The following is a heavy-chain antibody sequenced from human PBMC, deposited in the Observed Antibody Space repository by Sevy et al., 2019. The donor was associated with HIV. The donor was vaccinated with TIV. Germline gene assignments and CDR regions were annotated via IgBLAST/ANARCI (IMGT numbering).Heavy chain of an antibody. J-gene: IGHJ5*02. CDR2: IYYSGST. CDR1: GGSISSYY. CDR3: ARVCSSTSCYTGLGWFDP. D-gene: IGHD2-2*02. V-gene: IGHV4-59*01. Sequence: TPSLTCTVSGGSISSYYWSWIRQPPGKGLEWIGYIYYSGSTNYNPSLKSRVTISVDTSKNQFYLKLSSVTAADTAVYYCARVCSSTSCYTGLGWFDPWGQGTLVTVSS.